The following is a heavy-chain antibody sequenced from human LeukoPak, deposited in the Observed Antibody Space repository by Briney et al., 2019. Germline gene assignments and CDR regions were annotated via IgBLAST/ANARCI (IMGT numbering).Heavy chain of an antibody. D-gene: IGHD1-26*01. Sequence: GGSLRLSCAASGFTFSNYVMTWVRQAPGKGLEWVSAIGIDVRDSDYADSVKGRFTISRDNSKNTVCLQMNSLRAEDTGLYYCTRRVGGTPDYWGLGTLVTVSS. CDR3: TRRVGGTPDY. V-gene: IGHV3-23*01. CDR1: GFTFSNYV. CDR2: IGIDVRDS. J-gene: IGHJ4*02.